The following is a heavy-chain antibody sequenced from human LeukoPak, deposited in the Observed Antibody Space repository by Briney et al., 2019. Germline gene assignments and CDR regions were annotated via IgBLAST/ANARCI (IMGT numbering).Heavy chain of an antibody. D-gene: IGHD3-16*01. Sequence: SETLSLTCAVYGGPFSGYYWSWIRQPPGKGLEWIGEINHSGSTNYNPSLKSRVTISVDTSKNQFSLKLSSVTAADTAVYYCARGMGDGGFNFDYWGQGTLVTVSS. CDR2: INHSGST. CDR3: ARGMGDGGFNFDY. V-gene: IGHV4-34*01. CDR1: GGPFSGYY. J-gene: IGHJ4*02.